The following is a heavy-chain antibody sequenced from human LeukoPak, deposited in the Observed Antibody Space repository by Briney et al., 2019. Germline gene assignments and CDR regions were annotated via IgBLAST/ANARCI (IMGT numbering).Heavy chain of an antibody. V-gene: IGHV4-4*07. CDR1: GASVSNYY. Sequence: PSETLSLTCTVFGASVSNYYWSWIRQPAGKGLEWIGHIFGSEGTNCNPSLKSRLTMSVDTSKNQLSLKLNSVTAADTAVYYCARASIEGYCSRTSCYVWLDPWGQGTLVTVSS. CDR3: ARASIEGYCSRTSCYVWLDP. J-gene: IGHJ5*02. D-gene: IGHD2-2*01. CDR2: IFGSEGT.